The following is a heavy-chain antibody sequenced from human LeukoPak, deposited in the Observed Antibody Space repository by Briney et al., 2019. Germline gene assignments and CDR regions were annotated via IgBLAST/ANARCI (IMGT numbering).Heavy chain of an antibody. V-gene: IGHV3-23*01. CDR2: ISYSGGST. CDR1: GFSFSNFA. Sequence: GGSLRLSCAASGFSFSNFAMTWVRQAPGKGLEWVSGISYSGGSTYYADSVKGRSTISRDNSKNTVYLEMSSLRAEDTAVYYCANYLYMDVWGKGTTVTVSS. J-gene: IGHJ6*03. CDR3: ANYLYMDV. D-gene: IGHD3-16*02.